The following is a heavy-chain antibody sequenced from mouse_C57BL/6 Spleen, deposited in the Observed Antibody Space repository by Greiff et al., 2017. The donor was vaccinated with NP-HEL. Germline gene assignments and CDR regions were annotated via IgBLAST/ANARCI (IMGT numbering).Heavy chain of an antibody. J-gene: IGHJ3*01. Sequence: QVQLQQPGTELVKPGASVKLSCTASGYTFTSYWMHWVKQRPGQGLEWIGNINPSNGGTNYNEKFKSKATLTVDKSSSTAYMQLSSLTSEDSAVYYCARSSNYRAWFAYWGQGTLVTVSA. CDR2: INPSNGGT. V-gene: IGHV1-53*01. D-gene: IGHD2-5*01. CDR3: ARSSNYRAWFAY. CDR1: GYTFTSYW.